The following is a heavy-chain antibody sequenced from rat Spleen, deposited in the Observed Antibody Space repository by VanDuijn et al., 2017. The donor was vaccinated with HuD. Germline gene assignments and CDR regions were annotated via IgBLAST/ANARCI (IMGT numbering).Heavy chain of an antibody. J-gene: IGHJ2*01. D-gene: IGHD1-4*01. V-gene: IGHV2-63*01. CDR1: GFSLSRHG. CDR3: ARGAYPGITHYFDY. Sequence: QVHLKESGPGRVQPSQTLSLTCTVSGFSLSRHGVIWVRQPPGKGLEWMGRVRSNGNTSYNSALKSRLSISRDTSNNQVFLKMNSLQSEDTTTYYCARGAYPGITHYFDYWGQGVMVTVSS. CDR2: VRSNGNT.